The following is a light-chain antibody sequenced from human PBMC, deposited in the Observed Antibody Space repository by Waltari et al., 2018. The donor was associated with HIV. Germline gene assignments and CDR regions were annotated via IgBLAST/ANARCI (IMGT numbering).Light chain of an antibody. CDR1: QNINNY. Sequence: DIQISQSPSSLSASVGDTVPLTFRESQNINNYLNWYQQRPGQPPKLLIYGASSLQPGVPSRFSARTSGANFALTITRLQPEDFASYYCQQCFSAAITLGQGTRL. CDR3: QQCFSAAIT. J-gene: IGKJ5*01. CDR2: GAS. V-gene: IGKV1-39*01.